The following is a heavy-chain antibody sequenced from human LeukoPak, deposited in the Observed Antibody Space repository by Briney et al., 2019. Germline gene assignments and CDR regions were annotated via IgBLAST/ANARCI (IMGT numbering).Heavy chain of an antibody. CDR2: ISHSGGST. CDR1: AFTFGIYA. Sequence: GGSLRLSCAAAAFTFGIYAMSWVRQAPGEGLEWVSGISHSGGSTGYADPVKGRFIISRDNSKNALYLQMKGLRVEDTDVFYGAKGLGDNSWHYYYYYTDGWGEGTTVTVSS. J-gene: IGHJ6*03. V-gene: IGHV3-23*01. CDR3: AKGLGDNSWHYYYYYTDG. D-gene: IGHD6-13*01.